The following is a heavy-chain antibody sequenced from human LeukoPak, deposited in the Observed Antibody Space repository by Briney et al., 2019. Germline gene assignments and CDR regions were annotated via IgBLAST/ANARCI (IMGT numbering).Heavy chain of an antibody. J-gene: IGHJ4*02. V-gene: IGHV3-74*01. Sequence: RPGGSLRLSCAPSGHYWMHWVRQAPGKGLVWVSHINRDGRWTSYADAVKGRFTISKDIGKNTVYLQMNSLRAEDTAVYYCVSFYETYWGRGTLVTVSS. CDR2: INRDGRWT. CDR3: VSFYETY. CDR1: GHYW. D-gene: IGHD2/OR15-2a*01.